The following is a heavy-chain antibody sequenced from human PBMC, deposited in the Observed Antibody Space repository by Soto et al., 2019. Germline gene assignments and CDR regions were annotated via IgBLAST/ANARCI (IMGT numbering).Heavy chain of an antibody. D-gene: IGHD2-2*01. CDR1: GYSFTSYW. CDR3: ARATIVPHYYYGMDV. CDR2: IYPGDSDT. Sequence: GASLKISCKGSGYSFTSYWIGWVRQMPGKGLEWMGIIYPGDSDTRYSPSFQGQVTISADKSISTAYLQWSSLKASDTAMYYCARATIVPHYYYGMDVWGQGTTVTVSS. V-gene: IGHV5-51*01. J-gene: IGHJ6*02.